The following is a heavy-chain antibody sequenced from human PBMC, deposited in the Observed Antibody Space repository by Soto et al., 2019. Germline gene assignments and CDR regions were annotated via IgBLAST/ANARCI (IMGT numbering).Heavy chain of an antibody. CDR1: GFTFGDYA. CDR2: IRCEAYGGTT. V-gene: IGHV3-49*04. CDR3: TRNVWGSYRSWRHGY. D-gene: IGHD3-16*02. J-gene: IGHJ4*02. Sequence: EVQLVESGGGLVQPGRSLRLSCTASGFTFGDYAMSWVRQAPGKGLVWVGFIRCEAYGGTTEYASSVKGRFTISTYDPKRIAYLQMNSLKTEDSAVYYCTRNVWGSYRSWRHGYWGQGTLVTVSS.